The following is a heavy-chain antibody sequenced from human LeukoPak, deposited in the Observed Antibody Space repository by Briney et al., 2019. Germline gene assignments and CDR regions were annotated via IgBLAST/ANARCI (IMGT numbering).Heavy chain of an antibody. CDR3: ARGDWNYRELDS. V-gene: IGHV4-4*07. CDR2: VYTSGIT. CDR1: GDSISSYY. J-gene: IGHJ4*02. Sequence: SETLSLTCTVFGDSISSYYWTWIRQPAGKGLEWIGRVYTSGITYYNPSLQSRVTMSLDSSENQFSLKLISVTAADTAIYYCARGDWNYRELDSWGQGTLVGVSS. D-gene: IGHD1-7*01.